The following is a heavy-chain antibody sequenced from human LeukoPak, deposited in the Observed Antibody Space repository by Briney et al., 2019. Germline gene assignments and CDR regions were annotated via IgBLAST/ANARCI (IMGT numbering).Heavy chain of an antibody. CDR2: IIPIFGTA. CDR3: ARDPPRQNYYYMDV. J-gene: IGHJ6*03. V-gene: IGHV1-69*13. Sequence: SVKVSCKASGYTFTSYDINWVRQATGQGLEWMGGIIPIFGTANYAQKFQGRVTITADESTSTAYMELSSLRSEDTAVYYCARDPPRQNYYYMDVWGKGTTVTVSS. CDR1: GYTFTSYD.